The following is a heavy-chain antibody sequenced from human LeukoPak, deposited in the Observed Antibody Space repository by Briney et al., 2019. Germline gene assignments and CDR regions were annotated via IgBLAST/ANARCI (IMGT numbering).Heavy chain of an antibody. CDR1: GGSISSYY. D-gene: IGHD6-13*01. CDR2: IYYSGST. V-gene: IGHV4-59*01. J-gene: IGHJ4*02. Sequence: SETLSLTCTVSGGSISSYYWSWIRQPPGKGLEWIGYIYYSGSTNYNPSLKSRVTISVDTSKNQFSLKLSSVTATDTAVYYCARKRYSSSWYYFDYWGQGTLVTVSS. CDR3: ARKRYSSSWYYFDY.